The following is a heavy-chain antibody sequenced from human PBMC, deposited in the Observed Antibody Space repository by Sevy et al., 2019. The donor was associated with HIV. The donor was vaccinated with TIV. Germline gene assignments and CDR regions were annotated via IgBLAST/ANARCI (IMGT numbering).Heavy chain of an antibody. CDR3: AKGGGFDY. D-gene: IGHD3-16*01. CDR2: ISYDGSNK. Sequence: GGSLRLSCAASGFTFSSYGMHWVRQAPGKGLEWVAVISYDGSNKYYADSVKGRFTISRDNSKNTLYLQMNSLIAEDTAVYYCAKGGGFDYWGQGTLVTVSS. V-gene: IGHV3-30*18. CDR1: GFTFSSYG. J-gene: IGHJ4*02.